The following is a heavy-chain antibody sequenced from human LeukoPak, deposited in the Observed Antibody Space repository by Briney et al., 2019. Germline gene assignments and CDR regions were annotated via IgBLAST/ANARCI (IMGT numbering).Heavy chain of an antibody. Sequence: SETLSLTCTVSGGSISSSSYYWGWVRQPPGKGVEWIGSIYYSGSTYYNPSRKSRVTISVDKSKDQFSLKLSSVTAADTAVYYCARQGNSGSIDYWGQGTLVTVSS. V-gene: IGHV4-39*01. D-gene: IGHD1-26*01. CDR3: ARQGNSGSIDY. CDR2: IYYSGST. CDR1: GGSISSSSYY. J-gene: IGHJ4*02.